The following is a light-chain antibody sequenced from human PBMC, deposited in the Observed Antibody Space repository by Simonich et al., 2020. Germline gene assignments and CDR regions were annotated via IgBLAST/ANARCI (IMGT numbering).Light chain of an antibody. Sequence: EIVLTQSPGTLSLSPGARATLSCRASQSVSSSSLAWYQQKPGLAPRLLIYDASSRATGIPDRFSGSGSGTDFTLTISRLEPEDFAVYYCQQYGSSPLTFGGGTKVEIK. CDR2: DAS. CDR3: QQYGSSPLT. J-gene: IGKJ4*01. CDR1: QSVSSSS. V-gene: IGKV3D-20*01.